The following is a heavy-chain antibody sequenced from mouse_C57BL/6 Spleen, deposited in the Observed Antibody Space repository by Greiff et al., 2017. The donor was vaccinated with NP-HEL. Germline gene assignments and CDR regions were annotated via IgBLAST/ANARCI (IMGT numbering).Heavy chain of an antibody. V-gene: IGHV5-17*01. CDR2: ISSGSSTI. CDR1: GFTFSDYG. Sequence: EVMLVESGGGLVKPGGSLKLSCAASGFTFSDYGMHWVRQAPEKGLEWVAYISSGSSTIYYADTVKGRFTISRDNAKNTLFLQMTSLRSEDTAMYYSARRIYYYGSSSYWYFDVWGTGTTVTVSS. J-gene: IGHJ1*03. CDR3: ARRIYYYGSSSYWYFDV. D-gene: IGHD1-1*01.